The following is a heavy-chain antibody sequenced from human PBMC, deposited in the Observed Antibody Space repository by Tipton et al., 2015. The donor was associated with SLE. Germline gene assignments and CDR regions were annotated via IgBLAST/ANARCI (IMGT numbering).Heavy chain of an antibody. CDR2: IYYSGST. V-gene: IGHV4-39*07. D-gene: IGHD6-13*01. CDR1: GGSISSSSYY. Sequence: TLSLTCTVSGGSISSSSYYWGWIRQPPGKGLAWIGSIYYSGSTYYNPSLKSRVTISVDTSKNQFSLKLRSVTAADTAVYYCARAKQLVLFDYWGQGTLVTVSS. J-gene: IGHJ4*02. CDR3: ARAKQLVLFDY.